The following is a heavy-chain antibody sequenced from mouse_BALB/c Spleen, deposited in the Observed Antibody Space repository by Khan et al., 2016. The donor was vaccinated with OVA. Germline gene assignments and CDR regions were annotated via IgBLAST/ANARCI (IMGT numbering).Heavy chain of an antibody. CDR1: GYSFATYY. CDR3: TRHGYVAWFTY. V-gene: IGHV1S135*01. J-gene: IGHJ3*01. CDR2: IDPFSGDT. D-gene: IGHD2-2*01. Sequence: VQLQQSGPELMKPGTSVKISCKASGYSFATYYIHWVMQSHGKSLEWIGYIDPFSGDTTFNQKFKGKATLTVDKSSSTAYIHLSNLTSEDSAIYYCTRHGYVAWFTYWGQGTLVTVSA.